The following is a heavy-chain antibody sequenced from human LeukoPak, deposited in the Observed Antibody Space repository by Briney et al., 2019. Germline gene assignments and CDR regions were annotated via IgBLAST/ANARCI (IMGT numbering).Heavy chain of an antibody. V-gene: IGHV3-23*01. CDR3: ARTFITLDAFDI. Sequence: PGGSLRLSCAASGFTFSSFAMSWVRQAPGKGLEWVSAISGSGGSTYYADSVKGRFSISRDNSKNTLYLQMNSLRAEDTAVYYCARTFITLDAFDIWGQGTMVTVSS. D-gene: IGHD1/OR15-1a*01. CDR2: ISGSGGST. CDR1: GFTFSSFA. J-gene: IGHJ3*02.